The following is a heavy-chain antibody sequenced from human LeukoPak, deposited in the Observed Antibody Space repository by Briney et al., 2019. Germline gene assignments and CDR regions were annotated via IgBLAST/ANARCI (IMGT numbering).Heavy chain of an antibody. CDR3: ARVLVQGSGSYWYYFDS. CDR2: ISSSSSYI. J-gene: IGHJ4*02. V-gene: IGHV3-21*04. D-gene: IGHD3-10*01. CDR1: GFTFSSYS. Sequence: PGGSLRLSCAASGFTFSSYSMNWVRQAPGKGLEWVSSISSSSSYIYYADSVKGRFTISRDNAKNSLYLQMNSLRVEDTAVYYCARVLVQGSGSYWYYFDSWGQGTLVTVSS.